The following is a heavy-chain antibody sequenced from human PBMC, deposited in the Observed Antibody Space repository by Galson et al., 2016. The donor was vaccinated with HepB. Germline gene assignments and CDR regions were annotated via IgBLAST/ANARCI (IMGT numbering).Heavy chain of an antibody. D-gene: IGHD3-16*01. V-gene: IGHV5-10-1*01. CDR1: GYNFIDYW. Sequence: QSGAEVKKPGESLRISCRGSGYNFIDYWIVWVRQMPGKGLEWMGGIDPSDSKTSYRPSLQGHVTISADKSISTAYLEWSSLKASDTAMYYCARQNVRVGVFDNWGQGTLVTVSS. CDR3: ARQNVRVGVFDN. CDR2: IDPSDSKT. J-gene: IGHJ4*02.